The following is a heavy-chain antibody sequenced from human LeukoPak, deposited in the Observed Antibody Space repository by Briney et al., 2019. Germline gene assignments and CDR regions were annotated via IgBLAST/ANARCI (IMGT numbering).Heavy chain of an antibody. CDR1: GFTFSSYE. Sequence: PGGSLRLSCAASGFTFSSYEMNWVRQAPGKGLEWVSYISSSGSTIYYADSVKGRFTISRDNAKNSLYLQMNSLRAEDTAVYYCARGRYSSSLYYFDYWGQGTLVTVSS. CDR2: ISSSGSTI. V-gene: IGHV3-48*03. D-gene: IGHD6-13*01. J-gene: IGHJ4*02. CDR3: ARGRYSSSLYYFDY.